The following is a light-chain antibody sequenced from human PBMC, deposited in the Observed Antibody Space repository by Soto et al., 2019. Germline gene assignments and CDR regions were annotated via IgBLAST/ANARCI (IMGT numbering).Light chain of an antibody. CDR3: QHYDSLPIT. Sequence: EFVLTQSPGTLSLSPGERATLSCRASQSVSSSYLAWYQQKPGQPPRLIIYGASSRATGIPDRFSGSGSGTDFTLTISRLEPEDFAVFYCQHYDSLPITFGQGTRLEIK. CDR2: GAS. J-gene: IGKJ5*01. CDR1: QSVSSSY. V-gene: IGKV3-20*01.